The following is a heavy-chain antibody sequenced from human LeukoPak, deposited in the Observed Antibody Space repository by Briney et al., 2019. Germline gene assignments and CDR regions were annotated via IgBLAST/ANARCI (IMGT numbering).Heavy chain of an antibody. CDR2: ISGDGGST. CDR1: GFTFDDYA. Sequence: AGTLRLSCAASGFTFDDYAMHWVRQAPGKGLEWVSLISGDGGSTYYADSVKGRFTISRDNSKNSLYLQMNSLRTEDTALYYCAKGITWYGSSEGYWGQGTLVTVPS. J-gene: IGHJ4*02. CDR3: AKGITWYGSSEGY. D-gene: IGHD6-6*01. V-gene: IGHV3-43*02.